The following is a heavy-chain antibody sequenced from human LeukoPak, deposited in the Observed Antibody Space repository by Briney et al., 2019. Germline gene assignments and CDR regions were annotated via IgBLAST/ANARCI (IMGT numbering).Heavy chain of an antibody. J-gene: IGHJ4*02. V-gene: IGHV1-3*01. Sequence: FQGRVTITRDTSESTAYIELSSLRSEDTAVYYCARGYGGNAPFDYWGQGTLVTVS. D-gene: IGHD4-23*01. CDR3: ARGYGGNAPFDY.